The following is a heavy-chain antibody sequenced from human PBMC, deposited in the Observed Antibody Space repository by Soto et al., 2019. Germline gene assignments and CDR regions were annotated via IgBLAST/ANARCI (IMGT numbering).Heavy chain of an antibody. J-gene: IGHJ4*02. CDR3: AKGELGPEDY. D-gene: IGHD3-16*01. V-gene: IGHV3-48*02. Sequence: EVQLVESGGGLVQPGGSLRLSCAASGFTFSIYSMNWVRQAPGKGLEWVSYISSGSSAMYYADSVKGRFTISRDDAKNSMYLQMTSLRDEDTAVYYCAKGELGPEDYWGQGTLVTVSS. CDR2: ISSGSSAM. CDR1: GFTFSIYS.